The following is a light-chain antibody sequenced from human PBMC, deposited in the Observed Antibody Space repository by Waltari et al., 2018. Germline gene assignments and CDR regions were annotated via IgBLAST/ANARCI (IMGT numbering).Light chain of an antibody. CDR2: GNS. CDR3: STWDHSLRAQV. CDR1: SNNIGSYA. V-gene: IGLV1-44*01. J-gene: IGLJ3*02. Sequence: QSALTQEASVSGTVGQTVTLSCTGNSNNIGSYAVGWYQQISHGAPKTVMFGNSLPSGIPDRFSGSKSGTTASLTISGLQPEDEADYYCSTWDHSLRAQVFGGGTKLTVL.